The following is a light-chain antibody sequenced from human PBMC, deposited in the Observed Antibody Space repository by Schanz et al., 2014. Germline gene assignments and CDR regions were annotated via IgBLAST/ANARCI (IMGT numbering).Light chain of an antibody. J-gene: IGLJ1*01. CDR3: SSYTDISTYV. CDR1: SSDVGAYNY. V-gene: IGLV2-14*03. Sequence: QSALTQPASVSGSPGQSITISCTGTSSDVGAYNYVSWYQQHPGKAPKVMIYDVSNRPSGVSNRFSGSKSGNTPSLTISGIQAEDEADYYCSSYTDISTYVFGTGTKLTVL. CDR2: DVS.